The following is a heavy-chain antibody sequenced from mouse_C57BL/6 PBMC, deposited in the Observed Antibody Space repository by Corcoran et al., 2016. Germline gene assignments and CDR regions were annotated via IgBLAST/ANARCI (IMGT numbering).Heavy chain of an antibody. V-gene: IGHV3-6*01. J-gene: IGHJ1*03. D-gene: IGHD1-1*01. CDR2: ISYDGSN. CDR3: ARENYGSSHWYFDV. CDR1: GYSITSGYY. Sequence: DVQLQESGPGLVKPSQSLSLTCSVTGYSITSGYYWNWIRQFPGNKLEWMGYISYDGSNNYNPSLKNRISITRDTSKNQFFLKLNSVTTEDTATYYCARENYGSSHWYFDVWGTGTTVTVSS.